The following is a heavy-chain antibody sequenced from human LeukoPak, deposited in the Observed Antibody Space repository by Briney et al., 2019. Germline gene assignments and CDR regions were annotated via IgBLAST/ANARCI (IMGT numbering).Heavy chain of an antibody. Sequence: ASVKVSCKASGGTFSSYAISWVRQAPGQGLEWMGGIIPIFGTANYAQKFQGRVTITADKSTSTAYMELSSLRSEDAAVYYCASRSPTYYDFWSGYYTLDYYYYYYMDVWGKGTTVTVSS. D-gene: IGHD3-3*01. CDR2: IIPIFGTA. CDR3: ASRSPTYYDFWSGYYTLDYYYYYYMDV. V-gene: IGHV1-69*06. CDR1: GGTFSSYA. J-gene: IGHJ6*03.